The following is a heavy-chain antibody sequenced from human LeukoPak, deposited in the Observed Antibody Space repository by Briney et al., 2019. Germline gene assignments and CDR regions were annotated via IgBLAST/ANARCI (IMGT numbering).Heavy chain of an antibody. CDR3: ARREDSSGWSGDYYGMDV. D-gene: IGHD6-19*01. CDR2: IYYSGST. V-gene: IGHV4-59*01. J-gene: IGHJ6*02. CDR1: GGSISSYY. Sequence: SETLSLTCTVSGGSISSYYWSWIRQPPVKGLEWIGYIYYSGSTNYNPSLKSRVTISVDTSKNQFSLKLSSVTAADTAVYYCARREDSSGWSGDYYGMDVWGQGTTVTVSS.